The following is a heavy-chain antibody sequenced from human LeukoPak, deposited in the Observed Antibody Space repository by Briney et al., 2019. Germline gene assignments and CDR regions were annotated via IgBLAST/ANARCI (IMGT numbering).Heavy chain of an antibody. CDR1: GGSFSGYY. V-gene: IGHV4-34*01. D-gene: IGHD3-10*01. CDR2: VNHSGST. J-gene: IGHJ4*02. CDR3: ASEYGGGSYVY. Sequence: SETLSLTCAVSGGSFSGYYWSWIRQPPGKGLEWIGEVNHSGSTNYNPSLKSRVTISLDTSKNQFSLKLTSVTAAVTAMYYCASEYGGGSYVYSGQGTLVTVSS.